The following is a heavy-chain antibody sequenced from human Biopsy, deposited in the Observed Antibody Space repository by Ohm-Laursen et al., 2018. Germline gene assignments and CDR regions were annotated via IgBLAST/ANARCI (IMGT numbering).Heavy chain of an antibody. CDR1: GGSISRYY. J-gene: IGHJ4*02. CDR3: ARHPTHRIQQIDY. V-gene: IGHV4-59*08. CDR2: IYYSGST. Sequence: TLSLTCTVSGGSISRYYWSWIRQPPGQGLEWIGYIYYSGSTNYNPSLKSRVTISVDTAKTQFSLRLSSVTAADTAVYYSARHPTHRIQQIDYWGQGALVTVSP. D-gene: IGHD5-18*01.